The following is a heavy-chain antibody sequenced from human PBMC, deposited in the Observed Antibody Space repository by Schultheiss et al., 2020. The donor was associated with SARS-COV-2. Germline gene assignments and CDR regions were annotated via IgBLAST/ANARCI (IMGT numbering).Heavy chain of an antibody. CDR2: INHSGRT. CDR3: ARASRGAHYFGSQRNYYYYMDV. CDR1: GGSFSGYY. J-gene: IGHJ6*03. D-gene: IGHD3-10*01. Sequence: SETLSLTCAVYGGSFSGYYWSWIRQPPGKGLEWIGSINHSGRTYFNPSLKSRVTISVDTSESQFSLRLSSVTAADTAVYYCARASRGAHYFGSQRNYYYYMDVWGKGTTVTVSS. V-gene: IGHV4-34*01.